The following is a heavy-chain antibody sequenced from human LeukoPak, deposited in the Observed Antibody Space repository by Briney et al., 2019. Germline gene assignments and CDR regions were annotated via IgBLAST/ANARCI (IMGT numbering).Heavy chain of an antibody. CDR1: GGSISSSSYY. CDR3: ARPTVTTRDGMDV. CDR2: IYYSGST. J-gene: IGHJ6*02. V-gene: IGHV4-39*01. Sequence: PSETLSLTCTVSGGSISSSSYYWSWIRQPPGRGLEWIGSIYYSGSTYYNPSLKSRVTISVDTSKNQFSLKLSSVTAADTAVYYCARPTVTTRDGMDVWGQGTTVTVSS. D-gene: IGHD4-11*01.